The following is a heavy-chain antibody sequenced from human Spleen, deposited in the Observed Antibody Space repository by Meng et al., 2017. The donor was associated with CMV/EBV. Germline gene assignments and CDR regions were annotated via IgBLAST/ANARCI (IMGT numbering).Heavy chain of an antibody. CDR2: INGDGSTT. Sequence: GESLKISCAASGFTFDDYGMSWVRQGPGKGLEWVSRINGDGSTTSYADSVKGRFIISRDTAKNTLYLQMSSLRVEDTAMYYCAREHGGSYFLGYWGQGTLVTVSS. V-gene: IGHV3-20*04. CDR3: AREHGGSYFLGY. D-gene: IGHD1-26*01. CDR1: GFTFDDYG. J-gene: IGHJ4*02.